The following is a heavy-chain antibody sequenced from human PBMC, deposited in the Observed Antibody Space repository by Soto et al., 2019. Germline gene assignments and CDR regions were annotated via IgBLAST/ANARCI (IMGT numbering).Heavy chain of an antibody. V-gene: IGHV3-33*01. D-gene: IGHD2-2*01. J-gene: IGHJ6*03. CDR1: GFTFSSYG. CDR2: IWYDGSNK. Sequence: HPGGSLRLSCAASGFTFSSYGMHWVRQAPGKGLEWVAVIWYDGSNKYYADSVKGRFTISRDNSKNTLYLQMNSLRAEDTAVYYCARDCRWAVVPAAGMDVWGKGTTVTVSS. CDR3: ARDCRWAVVPAAGMDV.